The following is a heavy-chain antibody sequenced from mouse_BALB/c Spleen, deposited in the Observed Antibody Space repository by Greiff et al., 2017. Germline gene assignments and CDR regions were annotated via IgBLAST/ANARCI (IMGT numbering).Heavy chain of an antibody. J-gene: IGHJ3*01. CDR1: GYTFTSYN. CDR2: IYPGNGDT. D-gene: IGHD2-3*01. CDR3: ARAYDGYYGFAY. V-gene: IGHV1-12*01. Sequence: LQQPGAELVKPGASVKMSCKASGYTFTSYNMHWVKQTPGQGLEWIGAIYPGNGDTSYNQKFKGKATLTADKSSSTAYMQLSSLTSEDSAVYYCARAYDGYYGFAYWGQGTLVTVSA.